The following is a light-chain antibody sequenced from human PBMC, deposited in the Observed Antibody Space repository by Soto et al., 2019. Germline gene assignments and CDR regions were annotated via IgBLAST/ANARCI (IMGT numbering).Light chain of an antibody. V-gene: IGLV2-14*03. CDR3: SSYTSSNTYV. CDR1: ISDVSGYNF. J-gene: IGLJ1*01. Sequence: QSALTQPASVSGSPGQSITISCTGTISDVSGYNFVSWYQQYPGEAPKLMIYDVSNRPSGVSNRFSGSKSGNTASLTISGLQAEDEDCSSYTSSNTYVFGTGTKVTVL. CDR2: DVS.